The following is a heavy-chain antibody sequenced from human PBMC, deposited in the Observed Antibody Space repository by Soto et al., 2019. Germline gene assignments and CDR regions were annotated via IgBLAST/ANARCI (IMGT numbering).Heavy chain of an antibody. J-gene: IGHJ4*02. D-gene: IGHD4-17*01. Sequence: QVQLVQSGGEVKKPGASVKVSCKASGDIFNSFGISWVRQAPGQGLEWMGWIRAYTGNTKYAQNFQGRVTMTTDTSTSTAYMELRSLRSDDTAVYYCARRWTTGEIDYWGQGTLVTVSS. CDR2: IRAYTGNT. CDR1: GDIFNSFG. V-gene: IGHV1-18*01. CDR3: ARRWTTGEIDY.